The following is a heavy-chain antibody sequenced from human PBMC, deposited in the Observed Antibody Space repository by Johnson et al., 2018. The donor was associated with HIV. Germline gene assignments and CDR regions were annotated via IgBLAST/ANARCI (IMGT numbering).Heavy chain of an antibody. J-gene: IGHJ3*02. CDR3: ARDPYYDFLTGPRDAFDI. Sequence: VQLVESGGGVVQPGTSLRLSCAPSGFTFSTSVMHWVRRAPGKGLEWVAVISYDGSNKYYADSVKGRFTISRDTSKNTLYLQMNSLRAEDTAVYYCARDPYYDFLTGPRDAFDIWGQGTMVTVSS. D-gene: IGHD3-9*01. V-gene: IGHV3-30*14. CDR1: GFTFSTSV. CDR2: ISYDGSNK.